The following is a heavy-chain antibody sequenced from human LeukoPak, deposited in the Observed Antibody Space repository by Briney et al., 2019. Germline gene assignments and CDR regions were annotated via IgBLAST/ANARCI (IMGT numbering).Heavy chain of an antibody. V-gene: IGHV3-20*04. J-gene: IGHJ3*02. CDR1: GFTFDDYG. D-gene: IGHD3-10*01. CDR2: INWNGGST. CDR3: ARGQNYYGSGSQTFDI. Sequence: GGSLRLSCAASGFTFDDYGMSWVRQAPGKGLEWVSGINWNGGSTGYADSVKGRFTISRDNAKNPLYLQVSSLRAEDTAWYYCARGQNYYGSGSQTFDIWGQGTMVTVSS.